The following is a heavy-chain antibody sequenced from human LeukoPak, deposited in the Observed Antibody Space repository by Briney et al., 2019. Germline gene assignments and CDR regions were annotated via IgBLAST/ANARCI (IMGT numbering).Heavy chain of an antibody. J-gene: IGHJ4*02. CDR2: ISSSSSYI. V-gene: IGHV3-21*01. CDR3: AANIAAGGKGLDY. CDR1: GFTFSSYS. Sequence: PGGSLRLSCAASGFTFSSYSMNWVRQAPGKGLEWVSSISSSSSYIYYADSVKGRFTISRDNAKNSLYLQMNSLRAEDTAVYYCAANIAAGGKGLDYWGQGTLVTVSS. D-gene: IGHD6-13*01.